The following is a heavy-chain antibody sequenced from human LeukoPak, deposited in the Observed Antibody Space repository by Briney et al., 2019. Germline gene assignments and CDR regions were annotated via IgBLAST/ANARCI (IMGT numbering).Heavy chain of an antibody. D-gene: IGHD6-13*01. J-gene: IGHJ3*02. CDR1: GGSFSGYY. CDR2: INHSGST. Sequence: SETLSLTCAVYGGSFSGYYWSWIRQPPGKGLEWIGEINHSGSTNYNPSLKSRAPISVDTSKNQFSLKLSSVTAADTAVYYCAREKSRIAAAASIGFDIWGQGTMVTVSS. CDR3: AREKSRIAAAASIGFDI. V-gene: IGHV4-34*01.